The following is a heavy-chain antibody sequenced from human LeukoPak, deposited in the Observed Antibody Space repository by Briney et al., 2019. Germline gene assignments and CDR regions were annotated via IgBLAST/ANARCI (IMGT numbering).Heavy chain of an antibody. CDR2: IYYSGST. J-gene: IGHJ4*02. CDR1: GGSISSGGYY. Sequence: SETLSLTCTVSGGSISSGGYYWSWIRQHPGKGLEWIGYIYYSGSTYYSPSLKSRVTISVDTSKNQFSLNLNSVTAADTAVYFCVRDEGSAYPFDYWGQGTLVTVSS. V-gene: IGHV4-31*03. D-gene: IGHD3-22*01. CDR3: VRDEGSAYPFDY.